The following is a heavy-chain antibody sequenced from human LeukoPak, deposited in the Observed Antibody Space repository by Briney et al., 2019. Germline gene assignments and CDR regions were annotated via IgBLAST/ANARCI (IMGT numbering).Heavy chain of an antibody. D-gene: IGHD2-21*02. CDR3: ARDSDCGGDCYLLDY. Sequence: GGSLRLSCAASGFTFSSYGMHWVRQAPGKGLEWVAVIWYDGSNKYYADSVKGRFTISRDNSKNTLYLQMHSLRAEDTAVYYCARDSDCGGDCYLLDYWGQGTLVTVSS. J-gene: IGHJ4*02. CDR2: IWYDGSNK. V-gene: IGHV3-33*08. CDR1: GFTFSSYG.